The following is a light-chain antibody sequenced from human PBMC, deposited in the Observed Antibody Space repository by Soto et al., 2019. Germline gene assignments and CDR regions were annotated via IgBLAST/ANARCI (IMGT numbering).Light chain of an antibody. Sequence: QSVLTQPASVSGSPGQSITISCTGTSSDVGSYNLVSWYQQYPDKAPKLIIYEGTKRPSGISNRFSGSKSGNTASLTISGLQAEDEAHYHCCSYAGGGLSLGVFGGGTQLTVL. CDR3: CSYAGGGLSLGV. J-gene: IGLJ3*02. CDR1: SSDVGSYNL. V-gene: IGLV2-23*01. CDR2: EGT.